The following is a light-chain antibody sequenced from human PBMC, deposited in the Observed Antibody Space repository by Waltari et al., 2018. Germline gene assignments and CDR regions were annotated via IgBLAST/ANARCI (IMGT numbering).Light chain of an antibody. CDR3: QQSYSTPFT. Sequence: DIQMTQSPSSLSASVGDRVTITCRASQSIRSYLNWYQQKPGKAPKLLIYAASSLQSGVPSRFSGSGSGTDFTLTISSLQPEDFATYYCQQSYSTPFTFGPGIEVEIK. CDR1: QSIRSY. V-gene: IGKV1-39*01. J-gene: IGKJ3*01. CDR2: AAS.